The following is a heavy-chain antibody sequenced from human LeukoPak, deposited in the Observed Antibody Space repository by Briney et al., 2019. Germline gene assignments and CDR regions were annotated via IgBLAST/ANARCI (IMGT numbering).Heavy chain of an antibody. CDR2: IYYSGRT. J-gene: IGHJ4*02. Sequence: SETLSLTCTVSGGSISSSGYYWGWIRQPPGKGLEWIGTIYYSGRTYYTPSLKSRVTISVDTSKNQFSLKLSSVTATDTAMYYCARLSGSGRHYSYWGQGTLVTVSS. CDR1: GGSISSSGYY. V-gene: IGHV4-39*01. D-gene: IGHD1-26*01. CDR3: ARLSGSGRHYSY.